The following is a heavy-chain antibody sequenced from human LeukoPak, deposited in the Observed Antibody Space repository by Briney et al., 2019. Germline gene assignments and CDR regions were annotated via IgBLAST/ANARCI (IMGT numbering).Heavy chain of an antibody. V-gene: IGHV3-9*01. CDR3: AKALSGYYYYGMDG. Sequence: GESLRLSCAASGFTFDDYAMHWVRQAPGKGLEWVSGISWNSGSIGYADSVKGRFTISRDNAKNSLYLQMNSLRAEDTALYYCAKALSGYYYYGMDGWGQGTTVIVSS. D-gene: IGHD6-19*01. J-gene: IGHJ6*02. CDR1: GFTFDDYA. CDR2: ISWNSGSI.